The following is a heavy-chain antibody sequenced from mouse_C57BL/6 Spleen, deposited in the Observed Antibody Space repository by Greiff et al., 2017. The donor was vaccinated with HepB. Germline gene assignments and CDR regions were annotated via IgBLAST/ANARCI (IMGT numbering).Heavy chain of an antibody. Sequence: EVQLVESGEGLVKPGGSLKLSCAASGFTFSSYAMSWVRQTPEKRLEWVAYISSGGDYIYYADTVKGRFTISRDNARNTLYLQMSSLKSEDTAMYYCTVGWLLRYAMDYWGQGTSVTVSS. CDR1: GFTFSSYA. D-gene: IGHD2-3*01. V-gene: IGHV5-9-1*02. CDR3: TVGWLLRYAMDY. J-gene: IGHJ4*01. CDR2: ISSGGDYI.